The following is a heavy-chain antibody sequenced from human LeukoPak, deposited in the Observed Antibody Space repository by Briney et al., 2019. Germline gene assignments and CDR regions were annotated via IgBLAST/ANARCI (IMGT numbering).Heavy chain of an antibody. CDR1: GLTFSTYA. CDR3: AKGYYDYVWGSYYFDY. CDR2: ISGSGSST. Sequence: GGSLRLSCAASGLTFSTYAMSWVRQAPGKGLEWVSVISGSGSSTYYADSVKGRFTISRDNSRDTLYLQMNSLRAGDTAVYYCAKGYYDYVWGSYYFDYWGQGTLVTVSS. D-gene: IGHD3-16*01. V-gene: IGHV3-23*01. J-gene: IGHJ4*02.